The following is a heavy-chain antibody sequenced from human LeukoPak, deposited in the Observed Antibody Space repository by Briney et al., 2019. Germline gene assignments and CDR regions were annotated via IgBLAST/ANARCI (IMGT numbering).Heavy chain of an antibody. CDR3: ARSDQPTVYNWFDP. D-gene: IGHD4-11*01. CDR1: GGTFSSYA. J-gene: IGHJ5*02. Sequence: SVKVSCKASGGTFSSYAISWVRQAPGQGLEWMGGIIPIFGTANYAQKFQGRVTITADESTSTAYMELSSLRSEDTAVYYCARSDQPTVYNWFDPWGQGTLVTVSS. CDR2: IIPIFGTA. V-gene: IGHV1-69*13.